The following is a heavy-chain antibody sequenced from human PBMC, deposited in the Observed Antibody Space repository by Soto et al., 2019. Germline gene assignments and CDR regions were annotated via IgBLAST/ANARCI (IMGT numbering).Heavy chain of an antibody. J-gene: IGHJ6*02. V-gene: IGHV4-31*03. CDR2: IYYSGST. Sequence: HVQLQESGPGLVKPSQTLSLTCTVSGGSISSGGYYWSWIRQHPGKGLEWIGYIYYSGSTYYNPSLKSRVTISVATSKNQFSLKLSSVTAADTAVYYCASTIQLWNEVAHPPAPAGDYYGMDVWGQGTTVTVSS. CDR1: GGSISSGGYY. D-gene: IGHD5-18*01. CDR3: ASTIQLWNEVAHPPAPAGDYYGMDV.